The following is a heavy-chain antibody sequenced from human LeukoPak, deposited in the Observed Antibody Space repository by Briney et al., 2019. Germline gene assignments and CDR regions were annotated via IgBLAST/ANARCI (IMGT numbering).Heavy chain of an antibody. D-gene: IGHD3-3*01. V-gene: IGHV1-24*01. CDR1: GYTLTELS. CDR3: AKQDNAIFGVAHYYYYMDV. J-gene: IGHJ6*03. Sequence: GASVKVSCKVSGYTLTELSMHWVRQAPGKGLEWMGGFDPEDGETIYAQKFQGRVTMTEDTSTDTAYMELSSLRAEDTAVYYCAKQDNAIFGVAHYYYYMDVWGKGTTVTVSS. CDR2: FDPEDGET.